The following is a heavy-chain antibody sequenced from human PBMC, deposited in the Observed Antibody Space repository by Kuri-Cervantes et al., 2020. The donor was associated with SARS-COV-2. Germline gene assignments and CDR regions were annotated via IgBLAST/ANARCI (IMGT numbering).Heavy chain of an antibody. CDR2: ISSSGSTI. D-gene: IGHD3-22*01. Sequence: LALTCAASGFTFSDYYMIWIRQAPGKGLEGGSYISSSGSTIYYADSVKGRFTISRDNAKNSLYLQMHTLRAEDTAVYYCARGRNNSSDSSGAELDFWGQGSLVTVSS. CDR1: GFTFSDYY. V-gene: IGHV3-11*04. CDR3: ARGRNNSSDSSGAELDF. J-gene: IGHJ4*02.